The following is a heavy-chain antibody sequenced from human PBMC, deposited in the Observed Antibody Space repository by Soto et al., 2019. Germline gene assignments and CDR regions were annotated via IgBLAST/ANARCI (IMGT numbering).Heavy chain of an antibody. V-gene: IGHV3-23*01. J-gene: IGHJ4*02. CDR3: AKDTLISGYGYYFDY. CDR2: ISGSGGST. CDR1: GFTFSSYA. D-gene: IGHD5-12*01. Sequence: GSLRLFCAASGFTFSSYAMSWVRQAPGKGLEWVSAISGSGGSTYYADSVKGRFTISRGNSKNTLYLQMNSLRAEDTAVYYCAKDTLISGYGYYFDYWGQGTLVTVSS.